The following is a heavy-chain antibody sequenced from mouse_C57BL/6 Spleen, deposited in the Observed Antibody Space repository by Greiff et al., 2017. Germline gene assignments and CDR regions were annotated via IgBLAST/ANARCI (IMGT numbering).Heavy chain of an antibody. V-gene: IGHV1-4*01. CDR3: AGGYGSSTTREMDY. CDR2: INPSSGYT. D-gene: IGHD1-1*01. Sequence: QVQLQQSGAELARPGASVKMSCKASGYTFTSYTMHWVKQRPGQGLEWIGYINPSSGYTKYNQKFKDKATLTADKSSSTAYMQLSSLTSEDSAVYYCAGGYGSSTTREMDYWGQGTSVTVSS. CDR1: GYTFTSYT. J-gene: IGHJ4*01.